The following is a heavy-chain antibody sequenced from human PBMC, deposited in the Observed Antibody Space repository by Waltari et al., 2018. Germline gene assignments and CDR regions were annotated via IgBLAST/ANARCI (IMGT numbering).Heavy chain of an antibody. Sequence: QVQLQESGPGLVKPSEALSLPCSVSGGSVKNYHWAWFRQPAGEGLEWIGRIKGTSGNTNCNPSFVSRVSMSLDTSKNHFSLDLRSVTTADTAVYYCARYSLQGFNYGLENWGQGTLVTVSS. CDR3: ARYSLQGFNYGLEN. CDR2: IKGTSGNT. D-gene: IGHD5-18*01. V-gene: IGHV4-4*07. J-gene: IGHJ4*02. CDR1: GGSVKNYH.